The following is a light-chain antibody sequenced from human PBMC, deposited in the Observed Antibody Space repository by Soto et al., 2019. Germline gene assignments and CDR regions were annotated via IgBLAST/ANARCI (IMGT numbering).Light chain of an antibody. V-gene: IGKV3-15*01. CDR1: QSVNSD. J-gene: IGKJ1*01. CDR2: GAS. Sequence: EIVLTQSPGTLSLSPGERAPLSWMASQSVNSDYLAWFQQKPGQAPRLLIYGASTRATGIPARLSGSGYGKEFTLNISRLKYEDFAFYYCHPSKRWPRTVGPGTKVEIK. CDR3: HPSKRWPRT.